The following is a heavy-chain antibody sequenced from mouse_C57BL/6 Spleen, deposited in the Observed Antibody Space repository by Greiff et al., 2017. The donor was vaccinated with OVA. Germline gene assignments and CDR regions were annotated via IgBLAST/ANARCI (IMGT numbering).Heavy chain of an antibody. Sequence: EVQGVESGGGLVKPGGSLKLSCAASGFTFSDYGMHWVRQAPEKGLEWVAYISSGSGTINYAATVKGRVTISRDTATNTLYLQITSLTSEDTAMYYCARCHTNGSNAMDYWGQGTSVTVSS. CDR1: GFTFSDYG. CDR2: ISSGSGTI. CDR3: ARCHTNGSNAMDY. V-gene: IGHV5-17*01. D-gene: IGHD1-1*01. J-gene: IGHJ4*01.